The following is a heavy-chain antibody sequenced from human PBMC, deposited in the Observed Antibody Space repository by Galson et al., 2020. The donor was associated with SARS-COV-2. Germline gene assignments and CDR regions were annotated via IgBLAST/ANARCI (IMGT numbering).Heavy chain of an antibody. CDR2: IYSGGST. V-gene: IGHV3-66*01. Sequence: GESLKITCAASGFTVSSNYMSWVRQAPGKGLEWVSVIYSGGSTYYADSVKGRFTIPSDNSKNTLYLQMNSPRAEDRAVYYCARDLGGDVLDCWGQGTLVTVSS. CDR1: GFTVSSNY. J-gene: IGHJ4*02. CDR3: ARDLGGDVLDC. D-gene: IGHD3-16*01.